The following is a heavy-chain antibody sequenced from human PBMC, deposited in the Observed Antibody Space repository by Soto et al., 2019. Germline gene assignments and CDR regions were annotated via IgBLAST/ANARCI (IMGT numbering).Heavy chain of an antibody. CDR1: GFSLSTSGVG. CDR3: AHKGGYSGYYRPTFDY. D-gene: IGHD3-22*01. J-gene: IGHJ4*02. Sequence: QITLKESGPPLVKPTQTLTLTCTFSGFSLSTSGVGVGWIRQPPGKALEWLALIYWDDDKRYSPSLKSRLTITKDTSKNQVVLTMTYMDPVDTATYYCAHKGGYSGYYRPTFDYWGQGTLVTVSS. CDR2: IYWDDDK. V-gene: IGHV2-5*02.